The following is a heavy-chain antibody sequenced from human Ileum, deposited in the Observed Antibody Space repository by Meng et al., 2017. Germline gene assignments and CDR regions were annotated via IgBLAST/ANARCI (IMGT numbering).Heavy chain of an antibody. CDR2: IKQDGSKK. D-gene: IGHD2-21*02. Sequence: GESLKISCAASGFTFSSYWMSWVRQAPGKGLEWVANIKQDGSKKYYVESVKGRFTISRDNAKNSLYLQMNSLRAEDTAVYYCAREGWGGDCYSGDFDFWGQGTPVTVSS. CDR1: GFTFSSYW. J-gene: IGHJ4*01. CDR3: AREGWGGDCYSGDFDF. V-gene: IGHV3-7*01.